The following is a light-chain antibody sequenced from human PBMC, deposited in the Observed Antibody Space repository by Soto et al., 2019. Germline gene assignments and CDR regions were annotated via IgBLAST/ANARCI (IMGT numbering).Light chain of an antibody. Sequence: EIVLTQSPGTLSVSPGERATLSRRASQSLSFSYLAWYQQKPGQAPRVVIYGASSRATGIPDRFGGSGSGTDFTLTISSLEPEDFAVYYCQQRSNWPPITFGQGTRLEIK. CDR2: GAS. CDR3: QQRSNWPPIT. V-gene: IGKV3D-20*02. J-gene: IGKJ5*01. CDR1: QSLSFSY.